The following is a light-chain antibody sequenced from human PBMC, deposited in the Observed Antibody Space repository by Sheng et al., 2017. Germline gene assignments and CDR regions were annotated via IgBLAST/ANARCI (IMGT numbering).Light chain of an antibody. J-gene: IGLJ2*01. Sequence: SYELTQPPSVSVSPGQTARITCSGDKLGDKFASWYQQKPGQSPVVVIYQDSRRPSGIPERLSGSNSGNTATLTISGTQAMDEADYYCQAWDSNTYVVFGGGTKADRP. V-gene: IGLV3-1*01. CDR1: KLGDKF. CDR3: QAWDSNTYVV. CDR2: QDS.